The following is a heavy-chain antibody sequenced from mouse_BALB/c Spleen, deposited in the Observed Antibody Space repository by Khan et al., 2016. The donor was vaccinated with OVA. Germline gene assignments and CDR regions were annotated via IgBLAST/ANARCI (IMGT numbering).Heavy chain of an antibody. CDR3: ARVYEGDFDY. J-gene: IGHJ2*01. D-gene: IGHD1-1*01. V-gene: IGHV3-2*02. CDR1: GYSITSDYA. CDR2: ISYSGNT. Sequence: EVQLQESGPGLVTPSQSLSLTSTVTGYSITSDYAWNWIRQFPGNKLEWMGYISYSGNTKYNPSPKSRISITRDTSKNQFFLQLNSVTIEDTATYYCARVYEGDFDYWGQGTTLTVSS.